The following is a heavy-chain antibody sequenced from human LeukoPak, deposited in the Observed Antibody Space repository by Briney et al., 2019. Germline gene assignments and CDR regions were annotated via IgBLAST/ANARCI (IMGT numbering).Heavy chain of an antibody. D-gene: IGHD2-15*01. Sequence: GGSLRLSCAVSGFTFSSHIMNWVRQAPGKGLEWVSYISISSSTIYYADSVKGRFTISRDNAKNSLYLQMNSLRAEDTAVYYCAREGYCSGSTCPDYWGQGTLVTVSS. CDR2: ISISSSTI. CDR3: AREGYCSGSTCPDY. J-gene: IGHJ4*02. V-gene: IGHV3-48*01. CDR1: GFTFSSHI.